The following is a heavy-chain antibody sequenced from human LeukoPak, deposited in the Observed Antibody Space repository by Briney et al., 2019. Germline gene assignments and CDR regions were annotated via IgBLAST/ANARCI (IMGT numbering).Heavy chain of an antibody. CDR1: GFSVGTNY. CDR2: LYSGDST. J-gene: IGHJ2*01. Sequence: GGSLRLSCAASGFSVGTNYMNWVRQAPGKGREWVSILYSGDSTYYADSVKGRFIVSRDNSKNTLYLQMSALRVEDTAVYYCARVGDHYHWFLDVWGRGTLVTVSS. D-gene: IGHD3-9*01. V-gene: IGHV3-53*01. CDR3: ARVGDHYHWFLDV.